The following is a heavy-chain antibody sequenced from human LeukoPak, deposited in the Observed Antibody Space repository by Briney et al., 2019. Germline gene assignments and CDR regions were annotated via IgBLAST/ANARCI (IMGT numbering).Heavy chain of an antibody. CDR2: ILYDGSNK. V-gene: IGHV3-30*18. CDR3: AKDLEGFYYGIDV. J-gene: IGHJ6*02. CDR1: GFTFSRSG. Sequence: GRSLRLSCVASGFTFSRSGMHWVRQAPGKGLEWGAVILYDGSNKYYGDSVKGRFTISRDTAKNTLYLQMNSLRGEDTAVYYCAKDLEGFYYGIDVWGQGTTVTVSS.